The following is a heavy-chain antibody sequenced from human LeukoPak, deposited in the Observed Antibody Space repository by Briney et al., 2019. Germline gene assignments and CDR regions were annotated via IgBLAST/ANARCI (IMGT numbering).Heavy chain of an antibody. CDR3: ARRSKVGASLDF. J-gene: IGHJ4*02. CDR2: VYSNGGT. V-gene: IGHV3-66*01. D-gene: IGHD1-26*01. Sequence: GGSLRLSCAASGFTVSNNYMSWVRQAPGKGLEWVSVVYSNGGTYYADSVRGRFTISRDNSKNTLYHQMNSLRAEDTALYYCARRSKVGASLDFWGQGTLVTVSS. CDR1: GFTVSNNY.